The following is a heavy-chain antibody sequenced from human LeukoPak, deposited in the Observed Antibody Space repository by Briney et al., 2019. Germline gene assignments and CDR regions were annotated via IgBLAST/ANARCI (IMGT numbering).Heavy chain of an antibody. V-gene: IGHV1-69*06. J-gene: IGHJ5*02. CDR2: IIPIFGTA. D-gene: IGHD3-10*01. CDR3: AGRVTMVSGFDP. CDR1: GGTFSSYA. Sequence: SVKVSCKASGGTFSSYAISWVRQAPGQGLEWMGGIIPIFGTANYAQKFQGRVTITADKSTSTAYMELNSLTSEDTAVYYCAGRVTMVSGFDPWGQGTLVAVSS.